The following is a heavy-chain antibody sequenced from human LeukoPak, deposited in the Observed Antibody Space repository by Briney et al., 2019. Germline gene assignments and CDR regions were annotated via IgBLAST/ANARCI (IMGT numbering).Heavy chain of an antibody. CDR1: GLTVSSNY. V-gene: IGHV3-53*01. Sequence: GRSLRLSCKVSGLTVSSNYMSWVRQAPGKGLEWVSIIHSVGDAFYADSVKGRFTISRDNSNNMLYLQMNSLTVEDTAVYYCARQGTGLDYWGQGTLVTVSS. D-gene: IGHD1-1*01. CDR2: IHSVGDA. J-gene: IGHJ4*02. CDR3: ARQGTGLDY.